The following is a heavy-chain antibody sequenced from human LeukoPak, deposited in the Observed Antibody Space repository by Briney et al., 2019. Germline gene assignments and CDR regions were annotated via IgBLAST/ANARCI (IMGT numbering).Heavy chain of an antibody. Sequence: SVKVSCKASGGTFSSYAISWVRQAPGQGLEWMGGIIPIFGTANYAQKFQGRVTITADESTSTAYMELSSLRSDDTAVYYCARVGLRLDAIFDYWGQGTLVTVSS. J-gene: IGHJ4*02. CDR1: GGTFSSYA. CDR2: IIPIFGTA. V-gene: IGHV1-69*13. CDR3: ARVGLRLDAIFDY. D-gene: IGHD5-12*01.